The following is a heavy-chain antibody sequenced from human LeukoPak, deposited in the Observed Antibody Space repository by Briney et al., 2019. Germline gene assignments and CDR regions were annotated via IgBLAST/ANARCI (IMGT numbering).Heavy chain of an antibody. J-gene: IGHJ4*02. D-gene: IGHD2-2*01. CDR2: ISGSGGGT. V-gene: IGHV3-23*01. CDR3: AKGGDIVVVPAAYFDY. Sequence: GGSLRLSCAASGFTFSSYAMSWVRQAPGKGLEWVSAISGSGGGTYYADSVKGRFTISRDNSKNTLYLQMNSLRAEDTAVYYCAKGGDIVVVPAAYFDYWGQGTLVTVSS. CDR1: GFTFSSYA.